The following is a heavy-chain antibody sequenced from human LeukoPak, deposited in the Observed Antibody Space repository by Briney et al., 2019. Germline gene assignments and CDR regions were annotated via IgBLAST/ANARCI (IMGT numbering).Heavy chain of an antibody. CDR2: IKQDGSQK. CDR1: GFTSSSYW. D-gene: IGHD2-15*01. J-gene: IGHJ4*02. CDR3: ARASLSSLLTFDY. V-gene: IGHV3-7*01. Sequence: GGSLRLSCAASGFTSSSYWMNWVRQAPGKGLEWVAIIKQDGSQKYYVDSVKGRFTISTDTAKNSLYLLMNSLRAEDTAVCYCARASLSSLLTFDYWGQGTLVTVSS.